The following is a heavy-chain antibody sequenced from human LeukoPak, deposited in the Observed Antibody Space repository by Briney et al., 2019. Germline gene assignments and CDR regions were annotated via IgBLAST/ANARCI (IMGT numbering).Heavy chain of an antibody. Sequence: GGSLRLSCAASGFTFSSYAMHWVRQAPGKGLDWVAVISYDGSNKYYADSVKGRFTISRDNSKNTLYLQMNSLRAEDTAVYYCARDLGLLWFGELLGWGQGTLVTVSS. CDR2: ISYDGSNK. J-gene: IGHJ4*02. V-gene: IGHV3-30*04. CDR1: GFTFSSYA. D-gene: IGHD3-10*01. CDR3: ARDLGLLWFGELLG.